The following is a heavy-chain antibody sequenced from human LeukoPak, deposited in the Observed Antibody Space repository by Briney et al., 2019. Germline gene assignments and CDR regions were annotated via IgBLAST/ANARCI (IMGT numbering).Heavy chain of an antibody. CDR2: IHYTGST. J-gene: IGHJ4*02. Sequence: DPSETLSLTCTVSGGSISSYYWSWIRQSPGKGLECIGYIHYTGSTNYNPSLKSRVTISVDTSKNQFSLKLSSVTAADTAVYYCARVPTVTFFDYWGQGTLVTVSS. D-gene: IGHD4-17*01. CDR1: GGSISSYY. CDR3: ARVPTVTFFDY. V-gene: IGHV4-59*12.